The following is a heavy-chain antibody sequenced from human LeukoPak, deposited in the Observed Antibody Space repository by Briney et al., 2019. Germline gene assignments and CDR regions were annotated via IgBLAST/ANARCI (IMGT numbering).Heavy chain of an antibody. CDR3: ARGEHGDYFDY. Sequence: ASVKVSCKASGYTFTSYDINWVRQATGQGLEWMGWMNPNSGGTNYAQKFQGRVTMTRDTSISTAYMELSRLRSDDTAVYYCARGEHGDYFDYWGQGTLVTVSS. V-gene: IGHV1-2*02. CDR1: GYTFTSYD. D-gene: IGHD3-16*01. J-gene: IGHJ4*02. CDR2: MNPNSGGT.